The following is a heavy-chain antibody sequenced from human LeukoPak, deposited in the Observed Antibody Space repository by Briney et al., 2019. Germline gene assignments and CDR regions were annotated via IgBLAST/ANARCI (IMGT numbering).Heavy chain of an antibody. CDR1: EFILSNYW. CDR3: SRDPYDRGGYGAFDL. Sequence: AGGSLRLSCVASEFILSNYWVTWVRQAPGKGLEWVANINRDGSGKEDVDFVKGRFTISRDNAKNSLYLEMNSLTVDDTAVYYCSRDPYDRGGYGAFDLWGQGTVVTVS. V-gene: IGHV3-7*01. J-gene: IGHJ3*01. CDR2: INRDGSGK. D-gene: IGHD5-18*01.